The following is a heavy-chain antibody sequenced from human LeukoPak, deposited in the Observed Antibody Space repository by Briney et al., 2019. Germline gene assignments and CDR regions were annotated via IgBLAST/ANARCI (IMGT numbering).Heavy chain of an antibody. CDR3: ARGGSGSLKYYYYYMDV. CDR1: GFTFSSYA. V-gene: IGHV3-30*04. Sequence: GRSLRLSCAASGFTFSSYAMHWVRQAPGKGLEWVAVISYDGSNKYYADSVKGRFTISRDNSKNTLYLQMNSLRAEDTAVYYCARGGSGSLKYYYYYMDVWGKGTTVTVSS. D-gene: IGHD3-10*01. CDR2: ISYDGSNK. J-gene: IGHJ6*03.